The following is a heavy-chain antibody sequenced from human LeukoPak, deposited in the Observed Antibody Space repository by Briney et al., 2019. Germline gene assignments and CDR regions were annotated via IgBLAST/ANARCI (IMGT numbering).Heavy chain of an antibody. CDR2: TSAVGRST. V-gene: IGHV3-11*04. D-gene: IGHD5-18*01. Sequence: GGFLRLSCAVFGFAFSDSFMSWVRQAPGKGREWISYTSAVGRSTYSADSVRGRFTISRDNANNLLYLHMNSLRAEDTAVYYCASALNTVMVSPYYLEYWGQGTLVTVSS. CDR1: GFAFSDSF. J-gene: IGHJ4*02. CDR3: ASALNTVMVSPYYLEY.